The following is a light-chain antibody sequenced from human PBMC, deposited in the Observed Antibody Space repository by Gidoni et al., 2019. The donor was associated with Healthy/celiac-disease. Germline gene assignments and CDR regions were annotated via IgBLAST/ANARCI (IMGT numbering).Light chain of an antibody. CDR2: AAS. V-gene: IGKV1-39*01. CDR3: QQSYSSLSG. J-gene: IGKJ5*01. CDR1: QSISSY. Sequence: DIQMTQSPSSLSASVGDRVTITCRASQSISSYLNWYQQKPGKAPKLLIYAASSLQSGVPSRFSGSGSGTDFTLTISSLQPEDFSTYYWQQSYSSLSGFGQGTRLEIK.